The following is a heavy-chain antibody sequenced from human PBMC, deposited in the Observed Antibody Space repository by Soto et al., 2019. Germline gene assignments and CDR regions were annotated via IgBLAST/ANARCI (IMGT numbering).Heavy chain of an antibody. CDR1: GGTFSSYA. CDR2: IIPIFGTS. Sequence: SVKVSCKASGGTFSSYAISWVRQAPGQGLEWMGGIIPIFGTSNYAQKFQGRVTITADKSTSTAYMELNSLRSEDTAVYYCTRDRVYRNYYDSSRLLNYYYGMDVWGQGTTVTVSS. D-gene: IGHD3-22*01. J-gene: IGHJ6*02. V-gene: IGHV1-69*06. CDR3: TRDRVYRNYYDSSRLLNYYYGMDV.